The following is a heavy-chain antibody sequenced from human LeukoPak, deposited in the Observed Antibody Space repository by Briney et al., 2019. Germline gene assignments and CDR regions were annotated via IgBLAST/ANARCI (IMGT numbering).Heavy chain of an antibody. CDR3: AKELYYDSSGYPSAFDY. V-gene: IGHV3-23*01. Sequence: PGGSLRLSCAASGFTFNTFAISWFGKAPGKGLEWVSVISGSGGRTYYADSVKGRFTISRDNSKNTLYLQMNSLRAEDTAVYYCAKELYYDSSGYPSAFDYWGQGTLVTVSS. CDR2: ISGSGGRT. D-gene: IGHD3-22*01. CDR1: GFTFNTFA. J-gene: IGHJ4*02.